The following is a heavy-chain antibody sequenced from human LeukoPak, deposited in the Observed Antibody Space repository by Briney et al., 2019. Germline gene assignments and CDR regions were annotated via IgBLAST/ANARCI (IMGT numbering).Heavy chain of an antibody. CDR3: ARDRGTGITMVRGVIGAFDI. D-gene: IGHD3-10*01. V-gene: IGHV1-18*01. CDR2: ISAYNGNT. J-gene: IGHJ3*02. Sequence: ASVKVSCKASGYTFTSYGISWVRQAPGQGLEWMGWISAYNGNTNYAQKLQGRVTMTTDTSTSTAYMELRSLRSDDTAVYYCARDRGTGITMVRGVIGAFDIWGQGTMVTVSS. CDR1: GYTFTSYG.